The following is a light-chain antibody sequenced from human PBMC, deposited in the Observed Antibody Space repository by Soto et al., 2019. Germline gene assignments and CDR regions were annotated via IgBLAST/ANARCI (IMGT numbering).Light chain of an antibody. CDR1: QDISSY. CDR3: QKLNNYPLT. V-gene: IGKV1-9*01. J-gene: IGKJ4*01. Sequence: DIQLTQSPSFLSASVGDRVTITCRASQDISSYLAWYQQKPGKAPKVLIYAASTLQSGVPSRFSGSGSGTEFTLTISSLQPEDFATYYCQKLNNYPLTFGGGTKVEIK. CDR2: AAS.